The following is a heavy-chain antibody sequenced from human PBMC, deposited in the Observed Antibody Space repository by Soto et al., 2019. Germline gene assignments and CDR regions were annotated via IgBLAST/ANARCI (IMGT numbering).Heavy chain of an antibody. D-gene: IGHD6-13*01. V-gene: IGHV5-51*01. CDR1: GYSFTSYW. J-gene: IGHJ6*03. Sequence: PGESLKISCKGSGYSFTSYWIGWVRQMPGKGLEWMGIFFPGDFDTRYSPSFQGQVTISADKSISTAYLQWSSLKASDTAFYYCARRAAAAGTDYYYMDVWGKGTTVTVSS. CDR2: FFPGDFDT. CDR3: ARRAAAAGTDYYYMDV.